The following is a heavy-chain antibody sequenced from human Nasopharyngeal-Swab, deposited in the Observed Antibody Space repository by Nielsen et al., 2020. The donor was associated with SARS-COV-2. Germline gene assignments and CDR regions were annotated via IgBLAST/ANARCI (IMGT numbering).Heavy chain of an antibody. CDR2: ISSSSSYI. V-gene: IGHV3-21*01. D-gene: IGHD3-3*01. CDR3: ASDGLDYDFWSAYFMDV. Sequence: GESLKISCAASGFTFNNYNFNWVRQAPGKGLEWVSSISSSSSYIYYADSVKGRSTISRDNAKNSLYLQMNSLRAEDTAMYYCASDGLDYDFWSAYFMDVWGQGTTVTVSS. J-gene: IGHJ6*02. CDR1: GFTFNNYN.